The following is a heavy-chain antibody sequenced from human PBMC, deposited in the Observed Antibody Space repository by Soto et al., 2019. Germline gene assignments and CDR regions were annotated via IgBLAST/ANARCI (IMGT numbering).Heavy chain of an antibody. V-gene: IGHV6-1*01. Sequence: QVQLQQSGPGLVKPSQTLSLTCAISGDSVSSNSSAWNWIRQSPSRGLEWLVRTYYRSKWYNDYAVSVKSRITINPYTSKNQFSLPLNSVTPEYTAVYYCARDFIPTRGHFDYWGQGTLVTVSS. J-gene: IGHJ4*02. D-gene: IGHD2-2*02. CDR3: ARDFIPTRGHFDY. CDR2: TYYRSKWYN. CDR1: GDSVSSNSSA.